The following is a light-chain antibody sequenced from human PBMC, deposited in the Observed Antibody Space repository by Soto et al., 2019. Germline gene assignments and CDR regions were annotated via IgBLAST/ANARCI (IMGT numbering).Light chain of an antibody. J-gene: IGKJ3*01. CDR1: QDINRW. CDR3: QQGQSFPLT. CDR2: SAS. Sequence: DIQMTQSPSSVSASVGDRVTITCRASQDINRWLAWHQQKPGKAPNLLIFSASSLQSGVPSRFTGSRSGTDFTLTITNLQPEDVATYYCQQGQSFPLTFGPGTKVDLK. V-gene: IGKV1-12*01.